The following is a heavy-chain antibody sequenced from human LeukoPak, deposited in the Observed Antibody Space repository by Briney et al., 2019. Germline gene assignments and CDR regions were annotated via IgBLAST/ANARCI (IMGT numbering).Heavy chain of an antibody. CDR3: ARVPFTPSGSYFSYYYYGMDV. CDR2: ISAYNGNT. D-gene: IGHD1-26*01. V-gene: IGHV1-18*01. Sequence: ASVKVSCKASGYTFTSYGISWVRQAPGQGLEWMGWISAYNGNTNYAQKLQGRVTMTTDTSTSTAYMELRSLRSDDTAVYYCARVPFTPSGSYFSYYYYGMDVWGQGTTVTVSS. J-gene: IGHJ6*02. CDR1: GYTFTSYG.